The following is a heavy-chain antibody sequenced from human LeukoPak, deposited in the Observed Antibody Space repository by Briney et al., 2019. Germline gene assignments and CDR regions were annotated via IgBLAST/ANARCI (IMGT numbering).Heavy chain of an antibody. CDR1: GGSISSYY. D-gene: IGHD5-18*01. CDR2: IYYSGST. V-gene: IGHV4-59*01. CDR3: AREGIRIHAFDI. J-gene: IGHJ3*02. Sequence: SETLSLTCTVSGGSISSYYWSWIRQPPGKGLEWIGYIYYSGSTNYNPSLKSRVTISVDTSKNQFSLKLSSVTAADTAVYYCAREGIRIHAFDIWGQGTMVTVS.